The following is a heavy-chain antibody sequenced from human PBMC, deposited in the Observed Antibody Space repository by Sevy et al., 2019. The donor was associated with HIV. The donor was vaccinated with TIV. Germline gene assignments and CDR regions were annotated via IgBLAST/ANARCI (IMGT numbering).Heavy chain of an antibody. CDR2: IYYNGHI. D-gene: IGHD7-27*01. CDR3: AGENAWVWGYS. V-gene: IGHV4-59*08. J-gene: IGHJ4*02. Sequence: SETLSLTCTVSGGSITSLYWNWIRQPPGKGLEWIANIYYNGHINYNPSLKSRFTLSLDTSKNQFSLRLSSVTAADTAMYYCAGENAWVWGYSWGQGTLVTVSS. CDR1: GGSITSLY.